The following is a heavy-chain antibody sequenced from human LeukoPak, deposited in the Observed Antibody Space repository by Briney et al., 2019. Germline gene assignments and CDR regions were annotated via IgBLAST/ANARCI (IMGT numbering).Heavy chain of an antibody. Sequence: GGSLRLSCAASGFTFSSYAMSWVRQAPGKGLEWVSAISGSGGSTYYADSVKGRFTISRDNSKNTLYLQMNSLRAEDTAVYYCAKDGSDRGKRWLQVDAFDIWGQGTMVTVSS. CDR3: AKDGSDRGKRWLQVDAFDI. J-gene: IGHJ3*02. CDR1: GFTFSSYA. CDR2: ISGSGGST. D-gene: IGHD5-24*01. V-gene: IGHV3-23*01.